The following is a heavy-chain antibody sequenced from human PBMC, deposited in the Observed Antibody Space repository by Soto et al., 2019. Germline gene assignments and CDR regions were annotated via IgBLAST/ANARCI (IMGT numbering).Heavy chain of an antibody. CDR1: GGSFSSYA. D-gene: IGHD3-16*01. CDR3: ANSAYYDYVWGSYWDAFDI. J-gene: IGHJ3*02. CDR2: IIPIFGTP. V-gene: IGHV1-69*01. Sequence: QVQLVQSGAEVKKPGSSVKVSCKASGGSFSSYAISWVRQAPGQGLEWMGGIIPIFGTPNYAQKVQSRGTITADESTSTAYMELSSLRSEDTAVYYCANSAYYDYVWGSYWDAFDIWGQGTMVTVST.